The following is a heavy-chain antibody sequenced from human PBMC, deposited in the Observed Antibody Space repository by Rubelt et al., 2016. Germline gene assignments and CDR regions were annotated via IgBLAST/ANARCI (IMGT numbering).Heavy chain of an antibody. Sequence: VQLVHSGAEVKKPGSSVKVSCKASGVTFSSYAISWVRQAPGLGLEWMGGIIPIFGTANYAQKLQGRVTITADESTSTGYMELSSLRSEDTAVYYWATPPGVGKYWGQGTLVTVSS. CDR3: ATPPGVGKY. CDR1: GVTFSSYA. V-gene: IGHV1-69*01. J-gene: IGHJ4*02. CDR2: IIPIFGTA. D-gene: IGHD2-8*01.